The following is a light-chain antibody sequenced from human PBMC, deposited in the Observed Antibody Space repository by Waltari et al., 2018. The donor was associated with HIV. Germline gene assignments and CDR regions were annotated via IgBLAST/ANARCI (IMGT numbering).Light chain of an antibody. Sequence: QSALTQPPSASGSPGPSVTIHCTGTRRDVGGCNYISWYQQHPGKAPTLMIYEVSKRPSGVPDRFAGSKSGNTASLTVSGLQAEDEADYYCSSYAGSNNLVFGGGTKLTVL. J-gene: IGLJ2*01. CDR2: EVS. CDR1: RRDVGGCNY. V-gene: IGLV2-8*01. CDR3: SSYAGSNNLV.